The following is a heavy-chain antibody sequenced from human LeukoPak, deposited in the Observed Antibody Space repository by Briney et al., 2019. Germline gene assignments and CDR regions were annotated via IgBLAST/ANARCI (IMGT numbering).Heavy chain of an antibody. D-gene: IGHD5-18*01. J-gene: IGHJ4*02. CDR3: AKNVRDTGTFDY. Sequence: ASVKVSCKASGYSFTTYDINWVRQATGPGLEWMGWMNPNSGNTGYAQRFQGRVTMTRDTSISTAYMELNSLTSEDTAVDYCAKNVRDTGTFDYWGQGTLVTVSS. CDR2: MNPNSGNT. CDR1: GYSFTTYD. V-gene: IGHV1-8*01.